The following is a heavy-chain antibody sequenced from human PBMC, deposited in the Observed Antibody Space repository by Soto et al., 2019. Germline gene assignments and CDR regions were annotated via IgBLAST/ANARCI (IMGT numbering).Heavy chain of an antibody. J-gene: IGHJ4*02. D-gene: IGHD3-22*01. V-gene: IGHV1-8*01. CDR2: MNHNRGNT. CDR1: GDTFTSYD. Sequence: QVQLVQSGAEVKKPGASVKVSCKASGDTFTSYDINWVRQATGQGLEWTGGMNHNRGNTRYAQKFQGKVTNTRSTSISTAYMGWSSLRSEETAVYYCARRGYCYDSSAYYRPFDYWGQGTMVTVSS. CDR3: ARRGYCYDSSAYYRPFDY.